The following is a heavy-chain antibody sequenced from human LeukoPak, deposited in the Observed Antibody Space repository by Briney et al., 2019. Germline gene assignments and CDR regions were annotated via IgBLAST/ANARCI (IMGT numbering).Heavy chain of an antibody. Sequence: GGSLRLSCAASGFTFSDFAMSWVRQAPGKGLEWVSTISGNGGRTYYADSVKGRFTISRDNSKNTLYLQMKGLRVEDTAVYYCAKTMGAIDHDYWGQGTLVTVSS. CDR2: ISGNGGRT. CDR1: GFTFSDFA. CDR3: AKTMGAIDHDY. D-gene: IGHD1-26*01. J-gene: IGHJ4*02. V-gene: IGHV3-23*01.